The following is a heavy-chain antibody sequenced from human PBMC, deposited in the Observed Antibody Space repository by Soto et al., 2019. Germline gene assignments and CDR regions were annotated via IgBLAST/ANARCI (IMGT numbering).Heavy chain of an antibody. CDR2: AYYSGST. J-gene: IGHJ4*02. V-gene: IGHV4-59*01. Sequence: SETRSRTYTVSNGSSSHYYWTWCRQSPGKGLEWIGFAYYSGSTNYNPSLKSRVTISIHTSKNQFSLKLRSVTAADTAVYYCARAPRGAIPDHWGQGTLVTVSS. CDR1: NGSSSHYY. CDR3: ARAPRGAIPDH.